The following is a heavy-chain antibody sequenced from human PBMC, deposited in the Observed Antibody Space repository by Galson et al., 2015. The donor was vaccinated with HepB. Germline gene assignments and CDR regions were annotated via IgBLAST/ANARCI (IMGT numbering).Heavy chain of an antibody. CDR2: INPNSGGT. Sequence: SVKVSCKASGYTFTGYYMHWVRQAPGQGLEWMGRINPNSGGTNYAQKFQGRVTMTRDTSISTAYMELSRLRSDDTAVYYCARDRYYDSSGYRPWGYYYGMDVWGQGTTVTVSS. CDR3: ARDRYYDSSGYRPWGYYYGMDV. V-gene: IGHV1-2*06. J-gene: IGHJ6*02. D-gene: IGHD3-22*01. CDR1: GYTFTGYY.